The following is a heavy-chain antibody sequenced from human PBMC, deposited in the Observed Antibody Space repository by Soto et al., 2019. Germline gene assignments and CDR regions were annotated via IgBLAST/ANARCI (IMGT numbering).Heavy chain of an antibody. V-gene: IGHV4-34*01. CDR3: ARDKGGGYNPSFRHYFDY. J-gene: IGHJ4*02. CDR2: IYYSGST. CDR1: GGSFSGYY. Sequence: QVQLQQWGAGLLKPSETLSLTCAVYGGSFSGYYWSWIRQPPGKGLEWIGYIYYSGSTYYNPSLKSRVTISVDTSKNQFSLKLSSVTAADTAVYYCARDKGGGYNPSFRHYFDYWGQGTLVTVSS. D-gene: IGHD3-16*01.